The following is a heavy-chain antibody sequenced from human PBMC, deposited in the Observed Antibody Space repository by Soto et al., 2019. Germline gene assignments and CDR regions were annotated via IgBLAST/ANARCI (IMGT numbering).Heavy chain of an antibody. CDR1: GYTFTSYV. CDR2: ISAYNGNT. V-gene: IGHV1-18*01. J-gene: IGHJ4*02. Sequence: ASVKVSCKASGYTFTSYVISWVRQAPGQGLEWMGWISAYNGNTNYAQKLQGRVTMTTDTSTSTAYMELRSLRSDDTAVYYCARSHGDYYYDSSGCFYWGQGTLVTVS. D-gene: IGHD3-22*01. CDR3: ARSHGDYYYDSSGCFY.